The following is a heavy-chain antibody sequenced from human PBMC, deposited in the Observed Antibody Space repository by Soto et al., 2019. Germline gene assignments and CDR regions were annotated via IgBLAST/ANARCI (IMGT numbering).Heavy chain of an antibody. V-gene: IGHV1-69*01. Sequence: QVQLVQSGAEVKKPGSSVKVSCKASGGNFSGFAISWVRQAPGQGLEWMGGIIPMFGTANYAQKFQGRVTITADESTSTVYMELRSLGSEDTAVYYCATKKDFTLSPPASWGQGTLVTVSS. CDR2: IIPMFGTA. J-gene: IGHJ5*02. D-gene: IGHD3-10*02. CDR3: ATKKDFTLSPPAS. CDR1: GGNFSGFA.